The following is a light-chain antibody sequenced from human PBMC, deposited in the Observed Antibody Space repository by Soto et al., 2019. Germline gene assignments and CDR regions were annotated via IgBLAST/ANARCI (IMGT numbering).Light chain of an antibody. CDR2: YDS. Sequence: SSELTQPPSVSVAPGKTATITCGGDNIGTETVHWYQQKPGQAPVLVIFYDSDRPSGIPERISASNSGNTATLTISRVEAGDEADYYCQVWDSSSDHRVVFGGGTKLTVL. CDR1: NIGTET. J-gene: IGLJ2*01. V-gene: IGLV3-21*04. CDR3: QVWDSSSDHRVV.